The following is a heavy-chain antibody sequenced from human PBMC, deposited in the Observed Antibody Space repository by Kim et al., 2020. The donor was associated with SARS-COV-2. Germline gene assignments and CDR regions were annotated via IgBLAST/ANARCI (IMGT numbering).Heavy chain of an antibody. D-gene: IGHD6-13*01. Sequence: GGSLRLSCAASGFTFSSYGMHWVRQAPGKGLEWVAVIWYDGSNKYYADSVKGRFTISRDNSKNTLYLQMNSLRAEDTAVYYCARDGLVDSSSWYYFDYWGQGTLVTVTS. J-gene: IGHJ4*02. V-gene: IGHV3-33*01. CDR1: GFTFSSYG. CDR2: IWYDGSNK. CDR3: ARDGLVDSSSWYYFDY.